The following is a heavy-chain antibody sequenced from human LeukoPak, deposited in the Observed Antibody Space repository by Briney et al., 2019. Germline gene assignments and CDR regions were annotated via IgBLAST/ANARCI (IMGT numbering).Heavy chain of an antibody. V-gene: IGHV4-59*08. CDR3: ARLVESYGYFDY. D-gene: IGHD5-18*01. CDR1: GGSISSYY. J-gene: IGHJ4*02. CDR2: IYYSGST. Sequence: SETLSLTCTVSGGSISSYYWSWIRQPPGKGLEWIGYIYYSGSTNYNPSLKSRVTMSVDTSKNQFSLKLSSVTAADTAVYYCARLVESYGYFDYWGQGTLVTVSS.